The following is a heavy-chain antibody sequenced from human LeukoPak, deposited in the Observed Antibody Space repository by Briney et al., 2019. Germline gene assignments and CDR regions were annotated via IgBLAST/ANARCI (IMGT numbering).Heavy chain of an antibody. D-gene: IGHD5-18*01. CDR3: TTAAGYNYGQY. CDR2: LYIGGNT. V-gene: IGHV3-53*01. J-gene: IGHJ4*02. CDR1: GLTVSSNY. Sequence: ESGGSLRLSCAASGLTVSSNYMNWVRQAPGKGLEWVSALYIGGNTYYADSVRGRFTISRDNSKNTLYLQMNSLRAEDTAIYYCTTAAGYNYGQYWGQGTLVTVSS.